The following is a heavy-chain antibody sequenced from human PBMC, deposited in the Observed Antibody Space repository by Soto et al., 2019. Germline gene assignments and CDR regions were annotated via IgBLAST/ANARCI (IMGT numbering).Heavy chain of an antibody. D-gene: IGHD5-12*01. Sequence: QVQLVASGGGVVQPGRSLRLSCAASGFIFSGYAMHWVRQAPGKGLNWVAVISYDGNTKYYADSVKGRFTVSRDNSKNTLYVQMNNLRPEETAMYYCAKETSAYEIDYWGQGTLVTVSS. CDR1: GFIFSGYA. J-gene: IGHJ4*02. CDR3: AKETSAYEIDY. V-gene: IGHV3-30-3*01. CDR2: ISYDGNTK.